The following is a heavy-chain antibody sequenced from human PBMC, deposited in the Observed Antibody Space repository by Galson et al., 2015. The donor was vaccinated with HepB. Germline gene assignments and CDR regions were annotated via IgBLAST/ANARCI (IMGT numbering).Heavy chain of an antibody. Sequence: SLRLSCAASGFTFSTYWMTWVRQAPGKGLEWVANIKQDGSEKNYVDSVKGRVTISRDNSKNTLYLQMNSLRLDDTAVYYCARGMAVQGYWGQGALVTVSS. CDR1: GFTFSTYW. D-gene: IGHD3-10*01. J-gene: IGHJ4*02. CDR2: IKQDGSEK. V-gene: IGHV3-7*03. CDR3: ARGMAVQGY.